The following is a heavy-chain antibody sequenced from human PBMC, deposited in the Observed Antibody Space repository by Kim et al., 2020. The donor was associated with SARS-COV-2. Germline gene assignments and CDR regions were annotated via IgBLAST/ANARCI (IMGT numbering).Heavy chain of an antibody. CDR3: ARVGATGTGYYYYGMDV. V-gene: IGHV6-1*01. D-gene: IGHD1-1*01. Sequence: SQTLSLTCAISGDSVSSNSAAWNWIRQSPSRGLEWLGRTYYRSKWYNDYAVSVKSRITINPATSKNQFSLQLISVTPEATAVYYCARVGATGTGYYYYGMDVWGQGTTVTVSS. CDR1: GDSVSSNSAA. J-gene: IGHJ6*02. CDR2: TYYRSKWYN.